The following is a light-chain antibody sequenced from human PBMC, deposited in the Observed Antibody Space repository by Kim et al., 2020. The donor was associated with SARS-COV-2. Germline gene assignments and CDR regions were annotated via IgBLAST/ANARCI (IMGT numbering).Light chain of an antibody. Sequence: GQRVTIACSSSSSNIGSNTVNWYHQFPGTAPKLLIYSNDQRPSGVPDRFSGSKSGTSASLAISGLQSEDEVDYYCAAWDDSLNGWVFGGGTQLTVL. CDR2: SND. J-gene: IGLJ3*02. V-gene: IGLV1-44*01. CDR1: SSNIGSNT. CDR3: AAWDDSLNGWV.